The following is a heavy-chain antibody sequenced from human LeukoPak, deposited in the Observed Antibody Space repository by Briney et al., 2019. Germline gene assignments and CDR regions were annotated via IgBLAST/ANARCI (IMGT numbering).Heavy chain of an antibody. CDR3: ARHPYIAVAAYVDY. CDR2: IIPILGIA. Sequence: GASVKVSCKASGGTFSSYAIIWVRQAPGQGLEWMGRIIPILGIANYAQKFQGRVTITADKSTSTAYMELSSLRSEDTAVYYCARHPYIAVAAYVDYWGQGTLVTVSS. D-gene: IGHD6-19*01. V-gene: IGHV1-69*04. J-gene: IGHJ4*02. CDR1: GGTFSSYA.